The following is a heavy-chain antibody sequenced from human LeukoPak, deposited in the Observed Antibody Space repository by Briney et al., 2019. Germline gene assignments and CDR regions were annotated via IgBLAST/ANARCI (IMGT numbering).Heavy chain of an antibody. V-gene: IGHV4-59*11. D-gene: IGHD6-6*01. CDR3: AREGVEYRSSSYWFDP. CDR2: FYYSGRT. CDR1: GDSLSSHY. Sequence: SETLSLTCTLSGDSLSSHYWSWIPEPPGEGLECIWYFYYSGRTNYTHSLKSRVTISVDTSKNQLSLKMSSVTAADTAVYYCAREGVEYRSSSYWFDPWGQGTLVTVSS. J-gene: IGHJ5*02.